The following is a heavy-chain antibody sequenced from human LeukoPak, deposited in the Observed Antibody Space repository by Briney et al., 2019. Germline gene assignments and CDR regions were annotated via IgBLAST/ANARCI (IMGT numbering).Heavy chain of an antibody. Sequence: SVKVSCKASGGTFSSYAISWARQAPGQGLEWMGGIIPIFGTANYAQKFQGRVTITTDESTSTAYMELSSLRSEDMAVYYCARGGSSWDDYWGQGTLVTVSS. V-gene: IGHV1-69*05. D-gene: IGHD6-13*01. J-gene: IGHJ4*02. CDR1: GGTFSSYA. CDR3: ARGGSSWDDY. CDR2: IIPIFGTA.